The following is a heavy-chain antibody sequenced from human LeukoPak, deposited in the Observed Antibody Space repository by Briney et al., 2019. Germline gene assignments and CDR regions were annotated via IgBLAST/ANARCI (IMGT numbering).Heavy chain of an antibody. CDR2: INHSGST. V-gene: IGHV4-39*07. J-gene: IGHJ6*03. Sequence: SETLSLTCTVSGGSISSVSYYWSWIRQPPGKGLEWIGEINHSGSTNYNPSLKSRVTISVDTSKNQFSLKLSSVTAADTAVYYCARGRYCSSTSCYRYYYYMDVWGKGTTVTVSS. CDR3: ARGRYCSSTSCYRYYYYMDV. CDR1: GGSISSVSYY. D-gene: IGHD2-2*01.